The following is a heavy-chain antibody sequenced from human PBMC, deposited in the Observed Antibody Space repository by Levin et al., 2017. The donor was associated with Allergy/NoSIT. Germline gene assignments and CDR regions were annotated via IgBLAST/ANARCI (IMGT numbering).Heavy chain of an antibody. Sequence: GGSLRLSCAASGFAFGDYAMTWVRQAPGKGLEWVSDITGGGSDTWYGASVKGRFTVSRDNSKDMLYLELNSLRVEDPGIYYCAKKQAGTSGFSFDVWGQGTTVTVSS. CDR2: ITGGGSDT. CDR3: AKKQAGTSGFSFDV. D-gene: IGHD6-19*01. V-gene: IGHV3-23*01. CDR1: GFAFGDYA. J-gene: IGHJ3*01.